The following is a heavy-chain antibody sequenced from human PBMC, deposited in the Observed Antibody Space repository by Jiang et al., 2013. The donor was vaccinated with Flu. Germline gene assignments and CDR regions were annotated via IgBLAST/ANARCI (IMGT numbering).Heavy chain of an antibody. V-gene: IGHV3-30*03. Sequence: VQLLESGGGVVQPGRSLRLSCAASGFTFSSYGMHWVRQAPGKGLEWVAVISYDGSNKYYANSVKGRFTISRDKSKNTMYLQMNSLRAEDTAVYYCFDSGYGYWGQGTLVTVSS. J-gene: IGHJ4*02. CDR2: ISYDGSNK. D-gene: IGHD5-12*01. CDR1: GFTFSSYG. CDR3: FDSGYGY.